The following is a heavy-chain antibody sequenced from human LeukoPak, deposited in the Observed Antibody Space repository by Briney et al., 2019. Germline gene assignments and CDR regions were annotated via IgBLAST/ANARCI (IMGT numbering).Heavy chain of an antibody. D-gene: IGHD3-3*01. V-gene: IGHV3-48*03. CDR3: ARAAHYDFWSGYYTEYNWFDP. Sequence: GGSLRLSCAASGFTFSSYEMNWVRQAPGKGLEWVSYISSSGSTIYYADSVKGRFTISRDNAKNSLYLQMNSRRAEDTAVYYCARAAHYDFWSGYYTEYNWFDPWGQGTLVTVSS. CDR1: GFTFSSYE. J-gene: IGHJ5*02. CDR2: ISSSGSTI.